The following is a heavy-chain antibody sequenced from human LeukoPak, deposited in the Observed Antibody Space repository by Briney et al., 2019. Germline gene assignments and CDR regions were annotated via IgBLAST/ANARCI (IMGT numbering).Heavy chain of an antibody. CDR1: GFTFSTYA. J-gene: IGHJ4*02. CDR2: IGGSSTSL. D-gene: IGHD3-3*01. CDR3: ARRPSFGVVILFDY. Sequence: GGSLRLSCAASGFTFSTYAMNWVRQAPGEGLEWVSSIGGSSTSLYYADSLKGRFTISRDNAKNSLYLQLNSLRAEDTAVYYCARRPSFGVVILFDYWGQGTLVTVSS. V-gene: IGHV3-21*01.